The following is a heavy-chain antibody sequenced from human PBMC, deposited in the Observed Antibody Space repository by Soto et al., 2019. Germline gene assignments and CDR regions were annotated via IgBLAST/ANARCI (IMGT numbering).Heavy chain of an antibody. CDR3: AKARRSIFGGMDV. V-gene: IGHV3-43*01. Sequence: EVQLVESGGVVVQPGGSLRLSCAASGFIFDDYGLYGVRQVPGRGWEWVSLLSWDGRHTYYADSVKGRFIISRDNSRNSLYLQMTSLTTADTALYYCAKARRSIFGGMDVWGQGTTVTVSS. J-gene: IGHJ6*02. CDR1: GFIFDDYG. D-gene: IGHD3-3*01. CDR2: LSWDGRHT.